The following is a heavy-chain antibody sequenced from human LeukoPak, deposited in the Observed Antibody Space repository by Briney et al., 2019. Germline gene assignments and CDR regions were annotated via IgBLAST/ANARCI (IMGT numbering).Heavy chain of an antibody. D-gene: IGHD3-10*01. CDR2: ISSSSSYI. J-gene: IGHJ4*02. CDR3: ARDRNYYRSGSYQFPAY. V-gene: IGHV3-21*01. Sequence: GGSLRLSCAASGFTFSSYSMTWVRQAPGKGLEWVSSISSSSSYIYYADSVKGRFTISRDNAKNSLYLQMNSLRAEDTAVYYCARDRNYYRSGSYQFPAYWGQGTLVTVSS. CDR1: GFTFSSYS.